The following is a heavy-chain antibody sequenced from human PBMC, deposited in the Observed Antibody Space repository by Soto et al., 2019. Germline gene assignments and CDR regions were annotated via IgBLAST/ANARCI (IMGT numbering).Heavy chain of an antibody. Sequence: GASVKVSCKASGGTLSSYASSWVRQAPGQGLEWMGGIIPIFGTANYAQKFQGRVTITADESTSTAYMELSSLRSEDTAVYYCARALRGYSGYEFPFDYWGQGTLVTVSS. D-gene: IGHD5-12*01. V-gene: IGHV1-69*13. J-gene: IGHJ4*02. CDR1: GGTLSSYA. CDR2: IIPIFGTA. CDR3: ARALRGYSGYEFPFDY.